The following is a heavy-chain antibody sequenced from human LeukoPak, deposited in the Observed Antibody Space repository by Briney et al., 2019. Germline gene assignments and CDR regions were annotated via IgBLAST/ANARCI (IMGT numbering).Heavy chain of an antibody. CDR1: GGSISSYY. CDR3: ARDARGDYDFWNGYYTPANWFDP. Sequence: SETLSLTCTVSGGSISSYYWSWIRQPPGKGLEWIGYIYYSGSTNYNPSLKSRVTISVDTSKNQFSLQLSSVTAADTAVYYCARDARGDYDFWNGYYTPANWFDPWGQGTLVTVSS. V-gene: IGHV4-59*01. J-gene: IGHJ5*02. D-gene: IGHD3-3*01. CDR2: IYYSGST.